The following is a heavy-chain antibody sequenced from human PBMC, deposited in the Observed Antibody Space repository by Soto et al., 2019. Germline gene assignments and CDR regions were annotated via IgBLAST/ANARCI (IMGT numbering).Heavy chain of an antibody. V-gene: IGHV1-24*01. D-gene: IGHD1-1*01. Sequence: QDQLVQSGAEVKKPGASVKVSCKVSGYSLTELSIHWVRQAPGEGLEWMGGFHPEDAETIYAQKFQGRVTMTEDTSTDTAYMELSSLRSEDTAVYYCATIRGGWKDGTGYYYYMDVWGQGTTVTVSS. CDR3: ATIRGGWKDGTGYYYYMDV. J-gene: IGHJ6*03. CDR1: GYSLTELS. CDR2: FHPEDAET.